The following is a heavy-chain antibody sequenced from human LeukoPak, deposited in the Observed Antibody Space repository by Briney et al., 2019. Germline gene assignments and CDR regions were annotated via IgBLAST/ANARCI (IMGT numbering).Heavy chain of an antibody. J-gene: IGHJ5*02. CDR3: ARHGGGNSWYRGKSWFDP. V-gene: IGHV4-61*08. Sequence: PSETLCLTCTVSGGSLSSGGYYWSWIHQHPGKGLEWIGYIYSSGTTNYNPSLKSRVTISVDTSKNQFSLKLSSVTAADTAGYYCARHGGGNSWYRGKSWFDPWGQGTLVTVSS. CDR2: IYSSGTT. CDR1: GGSLSSGGYY. D-gene: IGHD6-13*01.